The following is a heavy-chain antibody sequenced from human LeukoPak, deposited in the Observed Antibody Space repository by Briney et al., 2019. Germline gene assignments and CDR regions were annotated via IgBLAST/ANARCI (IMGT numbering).Heavy chain of an antibody. CDR3: ATVEQQLVFLGAFDI. CDR1: GYTLTELS. J-gene: IGHJ3*02. V-gene: IGHV1-24*01. CDR2: FDPEDGET. D-gene: IGHD6-13*01. Sequence: ASVKVSCKVSGYTLTELSMHWVRQAPGKGLEWMGGFDPEDGETIYAQKFQGGVTMTEDTSTDTAYMELSSLRSEETAVYYCATVEQQLVFLGAFDIWGQGTMVTVSS.